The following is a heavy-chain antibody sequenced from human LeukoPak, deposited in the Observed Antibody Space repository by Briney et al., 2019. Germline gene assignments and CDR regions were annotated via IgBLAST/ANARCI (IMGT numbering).Heavy chain of an antibody. CDR2: IYTGGDT. V-gene: IGHV3-53*01. D-gene: IGHD4-23*01. CDR1: GVTVSGSH. Sequence: GGSLRLSCAASGVTVSGSHLSWVRQAAGKGLEWISLIYTGGDTKYADSVKGRFTTSRYNSKTSLYLQEDILRTEDTAVYYCAREGGNPGLFDYWGQGTLVTVSS. J-gene: IGHJ4*02. CDR3: AREGGNPGLFDY.